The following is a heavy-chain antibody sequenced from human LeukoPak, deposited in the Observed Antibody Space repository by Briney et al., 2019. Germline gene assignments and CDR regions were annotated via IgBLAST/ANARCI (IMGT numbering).Heavy chain of an antibody. V-gene: IGHV1-8*01. J-gene: IGHJ6*03. CDR1: GYTFTSYD. Sequence: ASVKVSCKASGYTFTSYDINWVRQATGQGLEWMGWMNPNSGNTGYAQKFQGRVTMTRNTSISTAYMELSSLRSEDTAVYYCARTYDIATPPHYYMDVWGKGTTVTISS. CDR3: ARTYDIATPPHYYMDV. CDR2: MNPNSGNT. D-gene: IGHD3-9*01.